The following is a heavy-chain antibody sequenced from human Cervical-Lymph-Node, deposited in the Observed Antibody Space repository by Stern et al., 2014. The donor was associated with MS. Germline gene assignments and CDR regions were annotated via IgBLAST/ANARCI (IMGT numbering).Heavy chain of an antibody. CDR2: IVPILEKS. J-gene: IGHJ5*02. D-gene: IGHD4-23*01. Sequence: QDQLVQSGAEVKKPGSSVKVSCKVSGATFSTNGISWVRQGPGQGLEWMEAIVPILEKSNYAQKFRGRVSITADESTNTAYMELTSLTSEDTGVYYCAREHHGGNFAAWGQGTLVTVSS. CDR1: GATFSTNG. CDR3: AREHHGGNFAA. V-gene: IGHV1-69*12.